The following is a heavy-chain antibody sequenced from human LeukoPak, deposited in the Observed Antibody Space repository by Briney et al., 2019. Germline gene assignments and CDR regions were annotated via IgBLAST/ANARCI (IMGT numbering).Heavy chain of an antibody. CDR1: GGSISSYY. V-gene: IGHV4-59*01. J-gene: IGHJ4*02. CDR3: ARGPRGYSYGYLGY. D-gene: IGHD5-18*01. CDR2: IYYSGST. Sequence: SETLSLTCTVSGGSISSYYWSWIRQPPGKGLEWIGYIYYSGSTNYNPSLKGRVTISVDTSKNQFSLKLSSVTAADTAVYYCARGPRGYSYGYLGYWGQGTLVTVSS.